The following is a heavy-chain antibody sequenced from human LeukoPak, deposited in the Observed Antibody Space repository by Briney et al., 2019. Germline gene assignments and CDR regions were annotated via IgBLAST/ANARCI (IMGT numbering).Heavy chain of an antibody. D-gene: IGHD3-22*01. CDR3: ARGFYDINY. CDR1: GFTLSTYW. Sequence: VGSLRLSFASSGFTLSTYWMTWVGQAPGRGLEGVANMNHDGSGKYFVRSVTGRFTISKDSGKKSLYMQMNNLRAEDPAVYYCARGFYDINYWGQGTLVTVSS. CDR2: MNHDGSGK. V-gene: IGHV3-7*01. J-gene: IGHJ4*02.